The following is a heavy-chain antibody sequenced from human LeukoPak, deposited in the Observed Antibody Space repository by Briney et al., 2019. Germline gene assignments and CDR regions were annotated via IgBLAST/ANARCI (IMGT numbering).Heavy chain of an antibody. D-gene: IGHD3-3*01. Sequence: PGGSLRLSCAASGFTFSTYGMHWVRQAPGKGLEWVAFIRNDGSTKYYADSVKGRFTISRDNSKNTLNLQMDSLRAEDTAVYYCAKDGVGRNYAAFEIWGQGIMVTVSS. CDR3: AKDGVGRNYAAFEI. V-gene: IGHV3-30*02. CDR2: IRNDGSTK. CDR1: GFTFSTYG. J-gene: IGHJ3*02.